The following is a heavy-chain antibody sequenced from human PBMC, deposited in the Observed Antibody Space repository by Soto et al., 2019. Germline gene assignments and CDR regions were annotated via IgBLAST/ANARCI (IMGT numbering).Heavy chain of an antibody. Sequence: ASVKVSGKASGYTFNTYGISWVRQAPGQGLEWMGWISAYNGHTDYAQKLQGRVTMTTDTPTNTISMELRGLRSDDTAVYYWAGGRTWGDRDFDYWGQGTLVTVSS. V-gene: IGHV1-18*01. CDR1: GYTFNTYG. D-gene: IGHD3-16*01. CDR2: ISAYNGHT. J-gene: IGHJ4*02. CDR3: AGGRTWGDRDFDY.